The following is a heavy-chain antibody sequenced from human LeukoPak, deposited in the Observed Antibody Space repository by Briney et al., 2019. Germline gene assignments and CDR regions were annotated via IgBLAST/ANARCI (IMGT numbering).Heavy chain of an antibody. V-gene: IGHV4-31*03. CDR3: ARGPAATLHFQH. CDR1: GGSISSGGYY. J-gene: IGHJ1*01. D-gene: IGHD2-2*01. Sequence: SQTLSLTCTVSGGSISSGGYYWSWIRQHPGKGLEWIGYIYHSGSTYYNPSLKSRVIMSVHTSRNQFSLRLSSVTAADTAMYYCARGPAATLHFQHWGQGTLVTVSS. CDR2: IYHSGST.